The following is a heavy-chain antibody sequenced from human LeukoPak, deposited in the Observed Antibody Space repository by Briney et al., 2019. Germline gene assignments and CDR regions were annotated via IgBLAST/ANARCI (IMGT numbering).Heavy chain of an antibody. CDR1: GFTFSSYE. J-gene: IGHJ6*04. CDR2: ISSRGSTI. D-gene: IGHD3-10*02. Sequence: GGSLRLSCAASGFTFSSYEMNWVRQAPGKGLEWGSYISSRGSTIYYADSVKGRFAISRDNAKSSLYLQMNSPRVEDTAVYYCAELGITMIGGVWGKGTSVTISS. V-gene: IGHV3-48*03. CDR3: AELGITMIGGV.